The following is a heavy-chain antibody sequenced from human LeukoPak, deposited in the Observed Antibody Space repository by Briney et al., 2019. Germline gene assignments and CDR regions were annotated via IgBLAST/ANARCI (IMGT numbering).Heavy chain of an antibody. D-gene: IGHD2-2*01. Sequence: PSETLSLTCTVSGGSISSHYWSRIRQPPGKGLEWIGYIYYSGSTNYNPSLKSRVTMSVDTSKNQFSLKLSSVTAADTAVYYCARGYCSSTSCFHYFDYWGQGTLVTVSS. V-gene: IGHV4-59*11. J-gene: IGHJ4*02. CDR1: GGSISSHY. CDR2: IYYSGST. CDR3: ARGYCSSTSCFHYFDY.